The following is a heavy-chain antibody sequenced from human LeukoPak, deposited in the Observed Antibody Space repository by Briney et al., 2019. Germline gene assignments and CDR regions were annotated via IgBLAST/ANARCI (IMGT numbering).Heavy chain of an antibody. Sequence: SETLSLTCTVSGGSISSSSYYWGWIRQPPGKGLEWFGSIYYSGSTYYKPSLKSRVTISVDTSKNQFSLKLSSVTAADTAVYYCARPRYDVAALFDYWGQGTLVTVSS. J-gene: IGHJ4*02. CDR1: GGSISSSSYY. CDR3: ARPRYDVAALFDY. D-gene: IGHD2-15*01. V-gene: IGHV4-39*01. CDR2: IYYSGST.